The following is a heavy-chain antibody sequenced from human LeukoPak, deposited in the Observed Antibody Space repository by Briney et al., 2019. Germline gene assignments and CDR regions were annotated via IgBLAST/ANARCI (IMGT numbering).Heavy chain of an antibody. D-gene: IGHD3-16*01. J-gene: IGHJ4*02. V-gene: IGHV4-59*08. Sequence: SETLSLTCTVSGGSISSYCWSWIRQPPGKGLEWIGYIYYSGSTNYNPSLKSRVTISVDTSKNQFSLKLSSVTAADTAVYYCARLRLGFDYWGQGTLVTVSS. CDR3: ARLRLGFDY. CDR1: GGSISSYC. CDR2: IYYSGST.